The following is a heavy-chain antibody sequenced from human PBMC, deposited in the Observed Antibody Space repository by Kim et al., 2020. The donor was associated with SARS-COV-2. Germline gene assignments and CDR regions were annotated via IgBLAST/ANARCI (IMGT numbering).Heavy chain of an antibody. Sequence: GGSLRLSCAASGFTFSSYAMHWVRQAPGKGLEWVAVISYDGSNKYYADSVKGRFTISRDNSKNTLYLQMNSLRAEDTAVYYCARGRGGSYFDAFDIWGPGTMVTVSS. J-gene: IGHJ3*02. CDR1: GFTFSSYA. CDR2: ISYDGSNK. V-gene: IGHV3-30-3*01. CDR3: ARGRGGSYFDAFDI. D-gene: IGHD1-26*01.